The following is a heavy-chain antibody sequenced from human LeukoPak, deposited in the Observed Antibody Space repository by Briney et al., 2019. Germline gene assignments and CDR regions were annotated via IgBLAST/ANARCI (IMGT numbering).Heavy chain of an antibody. CDR1: GGTFSSYA. D-gene: IGHD2-21*02. CDR2: IIPILGIA. V-gene: IGHV1-69*04. Sequence: SVKVSCKASGGTFSSYAISWVRQAPGQGLEWMGRIIPILGIANYAQKFQGRVTITADKSTSTAYMELSSLRSEDTAVYYCARYVVVTATPRVVNAFDVWGQGTMVTVSS. J-gene: IGHJ3*01. CDR3: ARYVVVTATPRVVNAFDV.